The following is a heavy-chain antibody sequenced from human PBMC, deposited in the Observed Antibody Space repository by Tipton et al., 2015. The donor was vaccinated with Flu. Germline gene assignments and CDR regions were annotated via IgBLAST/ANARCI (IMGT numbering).Heavy chain of an antibody. CDR1: GYTFTGYY. CDR3: ARVRVRPDPYYYGMDV. CDR2: VNPNSGGT. D-gene: IGHD4/OR15-4a*01. V-gene: IGHV1-2*02. Sequence: QLVQSGAEVKKPGASVKVSCKASGYTFTGYYMHWVRQAPGQGLEWMGWVNPNSGGTNYAQKFQGRVTMTRDTSISTAYMELSRLRSDDTAVYYCARVRVRPDPYYYGMDVWGQGTTVTVSS. J-gene: IGHJ6*02.